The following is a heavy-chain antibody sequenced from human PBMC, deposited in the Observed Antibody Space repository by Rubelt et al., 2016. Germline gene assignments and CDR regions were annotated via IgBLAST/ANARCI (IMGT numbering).Heavy chain of an antibody. Sequence: QVQLVQSGAEVKKPGASVKVSCKASGYTFTSYGISWVRQAPGQGLEWMGWISAYDGNTNYAQKLQGRVTMTTDTSTSNAYMVLGSLRSADTAAYYWACDRSWLVPALEDFDIWGHGTLVTVSS. CDR3: ACDRSWLVPALEDFDI. D-gene: IGHD6-19*01. CDR2: ISAYDGNT. J-gene: IGHJ3*02. CDR1: GYTFTSYG. V-gene: IGHV1-18*01.